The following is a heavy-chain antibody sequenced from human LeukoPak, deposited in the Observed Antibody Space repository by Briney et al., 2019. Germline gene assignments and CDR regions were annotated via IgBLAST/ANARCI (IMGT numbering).Heavy chain of an antibody. V-gene: IGHV4-4*07. CDR3: ARDRYYYDSSARYFDY. CDR1: GGSISSYY. Sequence: SETLSLTCTDSGGSISSYYWSWIRQPAGKGLEWIGRIHTSGSTNYSPSLKSRVTMSVDTSKNQFSLKLSSVTAADTAVYYCARDRYYYDSSARYFDYWGQGTLVTVSS. CDR2: IHTSGST. D-gene: IGHD3-22*01. J-gene: IGHJ4*02.